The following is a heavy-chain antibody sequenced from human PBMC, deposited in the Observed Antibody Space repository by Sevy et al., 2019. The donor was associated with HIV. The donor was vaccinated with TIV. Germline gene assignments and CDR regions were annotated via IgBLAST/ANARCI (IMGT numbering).Heavy chain of an antibody. CDR3: ARAGGYSSSWYGDYYYGMDV. J-gene: IGHJ6*02. Sequence: GGSLRLSCAASGFTFSSYDMHWVRQATGKGLEWVSAIGTAGDPYYPGSVKGRFTISRENAKNSLYLQMNSLRAGDTAAYYCARAGGYSSSWYGDYYYGMDVWGQGTTVTVSS. V-gene: IGHV3-13*05. CDR1: GFTFSSYD. CDR2: IGTAGDP. D-gene: IGHD6-13*01.